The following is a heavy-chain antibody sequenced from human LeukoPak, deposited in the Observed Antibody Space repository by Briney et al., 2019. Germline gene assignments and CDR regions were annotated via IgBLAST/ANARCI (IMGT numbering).Heavy chain of an antibody. CDR3: ARDQNYYFDY. Sequence: GGPLRLSCTASGFTFSSYSMNWVRQGAGKGLEWVAVISYDGSNKYYADSVKGRFTISRDNSKNTLYLQMNSLRAEDTAVYYCARDQNYYFDYWGQGTLVTVSS. CDR1: GFTFSSYS. J-gene: IGHJ4*02. CDR2: ISYDGSNK. V-gene: IGHV3-30*03.